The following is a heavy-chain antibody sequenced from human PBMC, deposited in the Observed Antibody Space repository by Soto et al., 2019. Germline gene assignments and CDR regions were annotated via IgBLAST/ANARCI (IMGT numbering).Heavy chain of an antibody. CDR1: GGSISSGDYY. Sequence: SETLSLTCTVSGGSISSGDYYWSWIRQPPGKGLEWIGYIYYSGSTYYNPSLKSRVTISVDTSKNQLSLKLSSVTAADTAVYYCARGGYYDSSGYWAFDIWGQGTMVTVSS. CDR2: IYYSGST. V-gene: IGHV4-30-4*01. CDR3: ARGGYYDSSGYWAFDI. J-gene: IGHJ3*02. D-gene: IGHD3-22*01.